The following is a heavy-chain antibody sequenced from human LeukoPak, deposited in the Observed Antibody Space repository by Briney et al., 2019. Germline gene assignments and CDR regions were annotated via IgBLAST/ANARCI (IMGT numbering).Heavy chain of an antibody. CDR1: GFTFSSYN. D-gene: IGHD3-9*01. V-gene: IGHV3-21*01. CDR3: ARDLLGYNKHYMDV. Sequence: KPGGSLRLSCAASGFTFSSYNMNWARQAPGKGLEWVSSISSSSSYKYYADSVKGRFTISRDNAKNSLYLQMNSLRAEDTALYYCARDLLGYNKHYMDVWGKGTTVTVSS. CDR2: ISSSSSYK. J-gene: IGHJ6*03.